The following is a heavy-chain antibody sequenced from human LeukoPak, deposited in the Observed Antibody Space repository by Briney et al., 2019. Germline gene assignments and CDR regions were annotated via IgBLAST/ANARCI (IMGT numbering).Heavy chain of an antibody. CDR2: IWYDGNNK. J-gene: IGHJ4*02. D-gene: IGHD3-9*01. CDR1: GFTFSSYG. CDR3: ARSTSSEYDIYHFDY. Sequence: GRSLRLSCAASGFTFSSYGMHWVRQAPGKGLEWVAVIWYDGNNKYYADSVKGRFTISRDNSKNTLYMQMNSLRAEDTAVYYCARSTSSEYDIYHFDYWGQGTLVTVSS. V-gene: IGHV3-33*01.